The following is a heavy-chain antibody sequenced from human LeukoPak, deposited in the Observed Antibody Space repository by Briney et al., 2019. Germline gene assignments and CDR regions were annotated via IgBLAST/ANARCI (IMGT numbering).Heavy chain of an antibody. CDR3: ARRSHGGGIDY. V-gene: IGHV4-30-2*01. Sequence: SETLSLTCAVSGGSISSGGYSWSWIRQPPGKGLEWIGEINHSGSTNYNPSLKSRVTISVDTSKNQFSLKLSSVTAADTAVYYCARRSHGGGIDYWGQGTLVTVSS. CDR2: INHSGST. CDR1: GGSISSGGYS. D-gene: IGHD4-23*01. J-gene: IGHJ4*02.